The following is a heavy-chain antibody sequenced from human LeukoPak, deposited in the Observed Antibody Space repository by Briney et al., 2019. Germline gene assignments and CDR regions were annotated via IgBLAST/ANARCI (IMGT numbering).Heavy chain of an antibody. Sequence: SQTLSLTCTVSGGSISSGGYYWRWLRQPPGKGLEWIGYIYHSGSTYYNPSLKSRVNISVDRSKNQFSLKLSSVTAADTAVYYCARVFVPAAPRGFDYWGQGTLVTVSS. CDR3: ARVFVPAAPRGFDY. J-gene: IGHJ4*02. CDR2: IYHSGST. CDR1: GGSISSGGYY. D-gene: IGHD2-2*01. V-gene: IGHV4-30-2*01.